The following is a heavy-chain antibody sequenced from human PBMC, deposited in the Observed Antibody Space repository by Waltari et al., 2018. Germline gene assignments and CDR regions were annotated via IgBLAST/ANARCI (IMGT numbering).Heavy chain of an antibody. CDR3: ARDGSSGWYGMWFDS. D-gene: IGHD6-19*01. CDR1: GYTFPDYY. V-gene: IGHV1-69-2*01. Sequence: EVQLVQSGAEVKKPGATVKISCKASGYTFPDYYMQWVQQAPGKGLEWMGRVDPEDGETIYAEKSQGRVTITTDESTSTAYMELSSLRSEDTAVYYCARDGSSGWYGMWFDSWGQGTLVTVSS. J-gene: IGHJ5*01. CDR2: VDPEDGET.